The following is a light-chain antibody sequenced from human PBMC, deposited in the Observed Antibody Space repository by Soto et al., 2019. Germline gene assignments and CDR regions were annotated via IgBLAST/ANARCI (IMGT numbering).Light chain of an antibody. V-gene: IGKV3-20*01. CDR3: QQYAHSPLT. Sequence: EIVMTQSPATLSVSPGERATLSCRASQSVNIYLAWYQQKPGQAPRLLIFGASSRATGIPDRFSGSGSGTDFTLTISRLEPEDFAVYYCQQYAHSPLTFGGGTKVDIK. CDR2: GAS. J-gene: IGKJ4*01. CDR1: QSVNIY.